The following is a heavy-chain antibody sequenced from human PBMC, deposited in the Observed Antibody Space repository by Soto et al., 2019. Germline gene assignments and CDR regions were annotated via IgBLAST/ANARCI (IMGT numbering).Heavy chain of an antibody. CDR2: IKGRTDGGTT. J-gene: IGHJ4*02. V-gene: IGHV3-15*07. CDR1: TFSFNNAW. CDR3: TQPQKYSYVYDD. Sequence: GGSLRLSCAASTFSFNNAWMNWVRQTPGKGLEWVGRIKGRTDGGTTDYAASVKGRFIISRDDSEKTLYLQMNSLKVEDTGVYDFTQPQKYSYVYDDWGRGTQVTVSS. D-gene: IGHD5-18*01.